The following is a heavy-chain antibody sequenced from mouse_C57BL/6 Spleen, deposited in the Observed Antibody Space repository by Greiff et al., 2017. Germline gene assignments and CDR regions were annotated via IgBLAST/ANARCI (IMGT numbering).Heavy chain of an antibody. CDR2: INYDGSST. V-gene: IGHV5-16*01. J-gene: IGHJ4*01. Sequence: EVQVVESEGGLVQPGSSMKLSCTASGFTFSDYYMAWVRQVPEKGLEWVANINYDGSSTYYLDSLKSRFIISRDNAKNILYLQMSSLKSEDTATYYCARRRYPYYAMDYWGQGTSVTVSS. CDR1: GFTFSDYY. D-gene: IGHD1-1*01. CDR3: ARRRYPYYAMDY.